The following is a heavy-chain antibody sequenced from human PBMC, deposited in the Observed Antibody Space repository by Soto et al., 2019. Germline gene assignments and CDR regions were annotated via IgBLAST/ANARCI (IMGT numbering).Heavy chain of an antibody. CDR2: INPSVGST. Sequence: QVQLVQSGGEVKKPGASVRISCRASGYTFTNHYIHWVRQAPGQGLEWMGIINPSVGSTSYARKFQGRGSIIRDTSTHSAYMDLSSLTSEDTAVCFCARGLRQPSAIGRVYYYNMDIWGTGTTVTVSS. J-gene: IGHJ6*03. CDR3: ARGLRQPSAIGRVYYYNMDI. V-gene: IGHV1-46*03. CDR1: GYTFTNHY. D-gene: IGHD2-2*02.